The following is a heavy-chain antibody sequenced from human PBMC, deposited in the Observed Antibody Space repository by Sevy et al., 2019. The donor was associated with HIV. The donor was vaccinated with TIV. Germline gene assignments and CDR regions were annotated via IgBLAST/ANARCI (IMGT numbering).Heavy chain of an antibody. CDR3: TTSPRPNLADY. V-gene: IGHV3-53*01. J-gene: IGHJ4*02. CDR2: IYGGGET. Sequence: GGSLRLSCAASGFSVSSNFMSWVRQAPGRGLEWVSIIYGGGETYYAESVKGRFTISRDSSRKTVFLQMNSLRAEDTAIYFCTTSPRPNLADYWGQGTLVTVSS. CDR1: GFSVSSNF. D-gene: IGHD1-1*01.